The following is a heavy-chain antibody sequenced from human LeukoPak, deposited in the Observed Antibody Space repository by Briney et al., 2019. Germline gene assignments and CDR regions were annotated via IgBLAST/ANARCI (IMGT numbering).Heavy chain of an antibody. CDR2: IYHSSSY. CDR1: GYSISSASY. Sequence: SEPLPLTSPASGYSISSASYWGWIRPPPGKGLEWIRRIYHSSSYYYNPSLKSRVTISLDTSKNQFALKLSSVTAADTAVYYCARDGNPPDTAMVVGFDYWGQGTLVTVSS. D-gene: IGHD5-18*01. V-gene: IGHV4-38-2*02. J-gene: IGHJ4*02. CDR3: ARDGNPPDTAMVVGFDY.